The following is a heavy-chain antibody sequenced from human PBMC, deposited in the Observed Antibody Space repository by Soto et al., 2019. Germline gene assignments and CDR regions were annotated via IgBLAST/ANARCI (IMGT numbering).Heavy chain of an antibody. CDR3: AGTSSLQWYYMYV. CDR2: IGNDGNKK. Sequence: GGSLRLSCAASGFNFNTYDIHWVRQVPGKGPEWVAVIGNDGNKKYYADSVKGRFTISRDNSKNTVYLQMNSLRTEDTAVYYCAGTSSLQWYYMYVWDKGTTVTVSS. D-gene: IGHD1-7*01. V-gene: IGHV3-33*01. J-gene: IGHJ6*03. CDR1: GFNFNTYD.